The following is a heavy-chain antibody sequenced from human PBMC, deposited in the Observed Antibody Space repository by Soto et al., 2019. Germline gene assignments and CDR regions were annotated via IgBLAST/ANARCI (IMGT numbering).Heavy chain of an antibody. J-gene: IGHJ6*02. V-gene: IGHV3-9*01. CDR2: ISWNSGSI. CDR3: ARPDENSFPSGLDV. CDR1: VFTFDAYA. Sequence: YLSFSYAASVFTFDAYAMHWVRQAPGKGLEWVSGISWNSGSIGYADSVLGRFTISRDTSKNTLYLQMNYLTVEDTATYYCARPDENSFPSGLDVWGQGTKVTVSS. D-gene: IGHD4-4*01.